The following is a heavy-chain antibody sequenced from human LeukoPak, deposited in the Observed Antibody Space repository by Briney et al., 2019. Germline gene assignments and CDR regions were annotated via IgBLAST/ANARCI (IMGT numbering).Heavy chain of an antibody. CDR3: ARLPDYEQNVDY. J-gene: IGHJ4*02. V-gene: IGHV4-39*01. Sequence: PSETLSLTCTVSSGSISSTTYYWAWIRQPPGKGLEWIGSIYYNGDTYYNPSLKGRVIISADTSKNQFSLKLSSVTAADTAVYYCARLPDYEQNVDYWGQGTLVTVSS. CDR2: IYYNGDT. D-gene: IGHD4-17*01. CDR1: SGSISSTTYY.